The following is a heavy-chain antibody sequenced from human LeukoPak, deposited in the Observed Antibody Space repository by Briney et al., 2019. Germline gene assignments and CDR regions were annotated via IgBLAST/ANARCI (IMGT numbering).Heavy chain of an antibody. Sequence: GGSLGLSCVASGFTFSNCWMSWASQAPGKGLEWVANIKQEQSEKYYVDSLKGRFTISRDNAKNTLYLQMNSLRAEDTAVYYCAKSANYDYVWGSYRFSAFDIWGQGTMVTVSS. CDR1: GFTFSNCW. D-gene: IGHD3-16*02. J-gene: IGHJ3*02. CDR2: IKQEQSEK. V-gene: IGHV3-7*02. CDR3: AKSANYDYVWGSYRFSAFDI.